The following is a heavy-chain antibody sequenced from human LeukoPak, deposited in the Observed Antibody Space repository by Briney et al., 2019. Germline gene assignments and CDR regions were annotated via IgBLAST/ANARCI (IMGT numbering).Heavy chain of an antibody. J-gene: IGHJ5*02. D-gene: IGHD2-2*01. V-gene: IGHV4-34*01. CDR3: ARGGDCSSTSCQTGNWFDP. CDR2: INHSGST. Sequence: SETLSLTCAVYGGSFIGYYWSWIRQPPGKGLEWIGEINHSGSTNYNPPLKSRVTIPVDTSKNQFSLKLSSVTAAATAVYYCARGGDCSSTSCQTGNWFDPWGQGTLVTVSS. CDR1: GGSFIGYY.